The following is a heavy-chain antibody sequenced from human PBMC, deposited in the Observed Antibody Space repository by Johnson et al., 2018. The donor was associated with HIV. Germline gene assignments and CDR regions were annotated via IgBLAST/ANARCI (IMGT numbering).Heavy chain of an antibody. J-gene: IGHJ3*02. D-gene: IGHD6-6*01. CDR2: INSDGSST. V-gene: IGHV3-74*01. CDR3: AREGSSSSDDAFDI. CDR1: GFTFSSYW. Sequence: VQLVESGGGLVQPGGSLRLSCAASGFTFSSYWMHWVRQAPGQGLVWVSRINSDGSSTSYADSVKGRFTISRDNAKNTLYLQMNSLRAEDTAVYYCAREGSSSSDDAFDIWGQGTMVTVSS.